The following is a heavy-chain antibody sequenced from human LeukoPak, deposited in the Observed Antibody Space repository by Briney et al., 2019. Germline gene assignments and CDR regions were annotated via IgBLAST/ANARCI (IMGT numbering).Heavy chain of an antibody. J-gene: IGHJ4*02. CDR3: ARDLSYDFWSGQFDY. CDR1: GFTFSSYG. D-gene: IGHD3-3*01. V-gene: IGHV3-30*02. Sequence: PGGSLRLSCAASGFTFSSYGMHWVRQAPGKGLEWVAFIRYDGSNKYYADSVKGRFTISRDNSKNTLYLQMNSLRAEDTAVYYCARDLSYDFWSGQFDYWGQRTLVTVSS. CDR2: IRYDGSNK.